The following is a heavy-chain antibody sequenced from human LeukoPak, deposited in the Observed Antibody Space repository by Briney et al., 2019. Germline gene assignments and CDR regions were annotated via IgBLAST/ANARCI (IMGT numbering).Heavy chain of an antibody. D-gene: IGHD2-2*01. V-gene: IGHV4-4*07. CDR2: IHTSGST. CDR3: ARGIPAAAMYHYYYYGMDV. Sequence: SETLSLTCTVSGDSISSSYWGWIRQPAGKGLEWIGRIHTSGSTYYSPSLKSRVTISVDTSKNQFSLKLSSVTAADTAVYYCARGIPAAAMYHYYYYGMDVWGQGTTVTVSS. CDR1: GDSISSSY. J-gene: IGHJ6*02.